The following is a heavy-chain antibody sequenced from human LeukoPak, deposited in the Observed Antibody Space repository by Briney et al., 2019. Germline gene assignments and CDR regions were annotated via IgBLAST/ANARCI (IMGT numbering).Heavy chain of an antibody. CDR2: IIPIFGTA. CDR1: GGTFSSYA. D-gene: IGHD2-2*01. Sequence: GASVKVSCTASGGTFSSYAISWVRQAPGQGLEWMGGIIPIFGTANYAQKFQGRVTITADESTSTAYMELSSLRSEDTAVYYCASRYCSSTSCYDYYGMDVWGQGTTVTVSS. CDR3: ASRYCSSTSCYDYYGMDV. V-gene: IGHV1-69*13. J-gene: IGHJ6*02.